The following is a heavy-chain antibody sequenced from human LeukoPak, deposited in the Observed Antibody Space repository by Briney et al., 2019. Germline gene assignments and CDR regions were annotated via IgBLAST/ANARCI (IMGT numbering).Heavy chain of an antibody. J-gene: IGHJ4*02. CDR3: AKDRNPGRGWDSYFDY. Sequence: PGRSLRLSCAASGLTFDDYAMHWVRQAPGKGLEWVSGISWNSGDIGYADYVKGRFTISRDNAKNSLYLQMNSLGAEDTALYYCAKDRNPGRGWDSYFDYWGQGTLVTVSS. CDR2: ISWNSGDI. V-gene: IGHV3-9*01. D-gene: IGHD6-19*01. CDR1: GLTFDDYA.